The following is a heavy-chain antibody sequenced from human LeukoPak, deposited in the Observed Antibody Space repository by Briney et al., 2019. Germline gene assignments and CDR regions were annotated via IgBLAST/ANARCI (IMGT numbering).Heavy chain of an antibody. D-gene: IGHD2-2*02. J-gene: IGHJ4*02. CDR2: ISGSGGST. CDR3: AKDKSWEYQLLYPNPSDY. CDR1: GFTFSSYA. V-gene: IGHV3-23*01. Sequence: GGSLRLSCAASGFTFSSYAMSWVRQAPGKGLEWVSAISGSGGSTYYADSVKGRFTISRDNSKNTLYLQMNSLRAEDTAVYYCAKDKSWEYQLLYPNPSDYWGQGTLVTVSS.